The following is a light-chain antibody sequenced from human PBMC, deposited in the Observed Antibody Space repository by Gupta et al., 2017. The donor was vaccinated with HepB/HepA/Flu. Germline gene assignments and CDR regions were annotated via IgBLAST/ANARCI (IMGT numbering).Light chain of an antibody. V-gene: IGLV1-51*02. J-gene: IGLJ2*01. CDR2: RNN. CDR1: TSNIGSSD. CDR3: ETWDSGLSAGV. Sequence: QSLLTQPPSVSAAPGQMVTISCSGSTSNIGSSDVCWYQLLPGTAPKLLIYRNNRRASGIPDRFSGSKSGTSATLAITGLQTGDEADYFCETWDSGLSAGVFGGGTKLTV.